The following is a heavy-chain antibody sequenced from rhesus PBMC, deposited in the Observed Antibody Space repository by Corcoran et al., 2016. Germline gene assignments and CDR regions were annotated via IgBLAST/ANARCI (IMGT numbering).Heavy chain of an antibody. D-gene: IGHD6-25*01. CDR3: GRGYGNWNPGDY. Sequence: QVQLQESGPGVVKPSETLSLTCAVSGGSISDSYRLSGSRRPPGKGLAWIGYIYGSTTTTNHHPSLKRRVTISKDTSKNQFSLKLSSVTAADTAVYYCGRGYGNWNPGDYWGQGVLVTVSS. CDR2: IYGSTTTT. V-gene: IGHV4S10*01. CDR1: GGSISDSYR. J-gene: IGHJ4*01.